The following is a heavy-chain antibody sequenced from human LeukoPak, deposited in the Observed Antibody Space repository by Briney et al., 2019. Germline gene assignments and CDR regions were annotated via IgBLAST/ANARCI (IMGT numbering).Heavy chain of an antibody. CDR2: INPNSGGT. D-gene: IGHD2-2*01. CDR1: GYTFTAYY. J-gene: IGHJ4*02. Sequence: ASVKVSCKASGYTFTAYYMHWVRQAPGQGLEWMGWINPNSGGTNYAQKFQGRVTMTRDTSISTAYMELSRLRSDDTAVYYFASDRVVVPAAFDYWGQGTLVTVSS. CDR3: ASDRVVVPAAFDY. V-gene: IGHV1-2*02.